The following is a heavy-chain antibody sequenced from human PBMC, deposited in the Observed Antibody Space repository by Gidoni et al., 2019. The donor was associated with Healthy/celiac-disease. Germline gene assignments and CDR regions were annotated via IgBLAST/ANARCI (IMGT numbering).Heavy chain of an antibody. J-gene: IGHJ3*02. D-gene: IGHD6-19*01. Sequence: QVQLVESGGGVVQPGRSLRLSCAASGFTFSSYGMHWVRQAPGKGLEWVAVISYDGSNKYYADSVKGRFTISRDNSKNTLYLQMNSLRAEDTAVYYCAKDLAVSPVPDAFDIWGQGTMVTVSS. CDR1: GFTFSSYG. CDR2: ISYDGSNK. CDR3: AKDLAVSPVPDAFDI. V-gene: IGHV3-30*18.